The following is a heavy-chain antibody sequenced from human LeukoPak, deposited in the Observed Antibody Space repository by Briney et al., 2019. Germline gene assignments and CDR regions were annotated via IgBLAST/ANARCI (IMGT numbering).Heavy chain of an antibody. J-gene: IGHJ4*02. V-gene: IGHV4-34*01. D-gene: IGHD3-22*01. CDR1: GSTFSNAW. CDR2: IDHSGST. CDR3: ARVNYYDSSGGEYYFDY. Sequence: PGGSLRLSCAASGSTFSNAWMSWVRQAPGKGLEWIGEIDHSGSTNYNPSLKSRVTISVDTSKNQFSLKLSSVTAADTAVYYCARVNYYDSSGGEYYFDYWGQGTLVTVSS.